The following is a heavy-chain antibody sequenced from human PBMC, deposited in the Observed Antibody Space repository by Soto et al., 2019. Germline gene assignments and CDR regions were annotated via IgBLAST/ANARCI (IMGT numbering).Heavy chain of an antibody. CDR1: GGTFSSYA. D-gene: IGHD2-2*02. Sequence: SVKVSCKASGGTFSSYAISWVRQAPGQGLEWMGGIIPIFGTANYAQKFQGRVTITADESTSTAYMELSSLRSEDTAVYYCASDLQDIVVVPAAIDYYYGMDVWGQGTTVTVSS. V-gene: IGHV1-69*13. CDR2: IIPIFGTA. CDR3: ASDLQDIVVVPAAIDYYYGMDV. J-gene: IGHJ6*02.